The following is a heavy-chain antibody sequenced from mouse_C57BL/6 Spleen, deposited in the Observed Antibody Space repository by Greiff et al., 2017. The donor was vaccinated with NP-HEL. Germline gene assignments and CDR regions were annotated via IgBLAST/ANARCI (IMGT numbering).Heavy chain of an antibody. J-gene: IGHJ2*01. CDR1: GFTFSDYG. D-gene: IGHD1-1*02. V-gene: IGHV5-15*01. Sequence: EVKVVESGGGLVQPGGSLKLSCAASGFTFSDYGMAWVRQAPRKGPEWVAFISNLAYSIYYADTVTGRFTISRENAKNTLYLEMSSLRSEDTAMYYCARLGYGSYYFDYWGQGTTLTVSS. CDR3: ARLGYGSYYFDY. CDR2: ISNLAYSI.